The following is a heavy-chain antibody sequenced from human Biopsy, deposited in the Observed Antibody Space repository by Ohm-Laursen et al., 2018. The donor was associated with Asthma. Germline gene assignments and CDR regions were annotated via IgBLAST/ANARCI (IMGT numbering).Heavy chain of an antibody. V-gene: IGHV3-53*01. CDR1: GFTVSTND. D-gene: IGHD4-17*01. CDR2: IYNDGRA. Sequence: SLRLSCTALGFTVSTNDMSWIRQAPGKGLEWVSVIYNDGRAYYADSVKGRFTVSRDNSKNTLFLQMNSLRAEDTAVYYCTRTTTVTTTYAMDVWGRGTTVTVSS. CDR3: TRTTTVTTTYAMDV. J-gene: IGHJ6*02.